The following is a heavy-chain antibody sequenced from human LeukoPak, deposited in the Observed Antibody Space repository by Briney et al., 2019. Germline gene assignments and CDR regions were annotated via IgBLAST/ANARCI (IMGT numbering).Heavy chain of an antibody. D-gene: IGHD3-10*01. J-gene: IGHJ4*02. V-gene: IGHV1-2*02. CDR2: INPNSGGT. Sequence: ASVKVSCKASGYTFTGYYMHWVRQAPGQGLEWMGWINPNSGGTNYAQKFHGRVTMTRDTSISTAYMELSRLRSDDTAVYYCATSMVRGVPQNNWGQGTLVTVSS. CDR3: ATSMVRGVPQNN. CDR1: GYTFTGYY.